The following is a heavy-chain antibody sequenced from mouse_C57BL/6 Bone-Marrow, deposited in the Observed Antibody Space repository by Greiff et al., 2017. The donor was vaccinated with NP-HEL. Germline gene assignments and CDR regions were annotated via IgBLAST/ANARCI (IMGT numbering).Heavy chain of an antibody. D-gene: IGHD2-4*01. J-gene: IGHJ2*01. V-gene: IGHV14-4*01. CDR3: TAMITTSFDY. CDR2: IDPESGDT. Sequence: LLVESGAELVRPGASVKLSCTASGFSIKDDYMYWVKQRPEQGLEWIGWIDPESGDTEYASKFQGKATITADTSSNTAYLQLSSLTSEDTAVYYCTAMITTSFDYWGQGTTLTVSS. CDR1: GFSIKDDY.